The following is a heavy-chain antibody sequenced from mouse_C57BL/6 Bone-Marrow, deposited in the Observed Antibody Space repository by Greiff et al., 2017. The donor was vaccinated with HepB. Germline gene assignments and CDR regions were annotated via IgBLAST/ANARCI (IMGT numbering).Heavy chain of an antibody. J-gene: IGHJ3*01. CDR1: GFSLTSYG. CDR2: IWSGGST. CDR3: ARKGAQLAWFAY. D-gene: IGHD4-1*02. V-gene: IGHV2-2*01. Sequence: QVQLKESGPGLVQPSQSLSITCTVSGFSLTSYGVHWVRQSPGKGLEWLGVIWSGGSTDYNAAFISRLSISKDNSKSQVFFKMNSLQADDTAIYYCARKGAQLAWFAYWGQGTLVTVSA.